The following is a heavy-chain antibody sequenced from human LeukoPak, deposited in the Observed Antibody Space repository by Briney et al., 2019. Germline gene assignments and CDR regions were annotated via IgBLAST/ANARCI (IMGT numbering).Heavy chain of an antibody. CDR3: ARGILRGSGSYYLSKIFDY. CDR1: GGSLSGYY. CDR2: INHSGST. D-gene: IGHD3-10*01. Sequence: SETLSLTCAVYGGSLSGYYWSWIRQPPGKGLEWIGEINHSGSTNYNPSLKSRVTISVDTSKNQFSLKLSSVTAADTAVYYCARGILRGSGSYYLSKIFDYWGQGTLVTVSS. V-gene: IGHV4-34*01. J-gene: IGHJ4*02.